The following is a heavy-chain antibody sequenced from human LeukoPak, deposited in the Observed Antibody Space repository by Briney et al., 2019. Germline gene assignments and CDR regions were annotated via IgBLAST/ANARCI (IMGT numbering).Heavy chain of an antibody. CDR1: GGSISSGGYY. D-gene: IGHD3-22*01. J-gene: IGHJ3*02. CDR2: IYYSGST. V-gene: IGHV4-31*03. Sequence: PSETLSLTCTVSGGSISSGGYYWSWIRQHPGKGLEWIGYIYYSGSTYYNPSLKSRVTISVDTSKNQFSLKLSSVTAADTAVYYCARTDDSSGYYQTYGAFDIWGQGTMVTVSS. CDR3: ARTDDSSGYYQTYGAFDI.